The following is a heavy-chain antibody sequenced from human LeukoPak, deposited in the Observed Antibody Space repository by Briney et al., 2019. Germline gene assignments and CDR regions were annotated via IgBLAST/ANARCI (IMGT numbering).Heavy chain of an antibody. CDR3: ARRYKGYCSSTSCDYFDF. V-gene: IGHV4-59*04. D-gene: IGHD2-2*01. J-gene: IGHJ4*02. CDR2: IYYSGST. CDR1: GGSISSYY. Sequence: SETLSLTCTVSGGSISSYYWSWIRQPPGKGLEWIGNIYYSGSTYYNPSLKSRVTISVDTSKNQFSLKLSSVTAADTAVYYCARRYKGYCSSTSCDYFDFWGQGTLVTVSS.